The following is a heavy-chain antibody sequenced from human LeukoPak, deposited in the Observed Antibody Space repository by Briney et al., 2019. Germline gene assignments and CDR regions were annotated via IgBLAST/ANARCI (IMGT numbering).Heavy chain of an antibody. J-gene: IGHJ6*02. CDR2: ISYDESNK. Sequence: PGRSLRLSCAASTFTFSGYGMHWVRQAPGKGLEWVAVISYDESNKYYADSVKGRFTISRDNSKNTVSLQMNSLRAEDTAVYYCAKDRCVVVPGDIPQYYYYYGMDVWGQGTTVTVSS. D-gene: IGHD2-2*02. V-gene: IGHV3-30*18. CDR1: TFTFSGYG. CDR3: AKDRCVVVPGDIPQYYYYYGMDV.